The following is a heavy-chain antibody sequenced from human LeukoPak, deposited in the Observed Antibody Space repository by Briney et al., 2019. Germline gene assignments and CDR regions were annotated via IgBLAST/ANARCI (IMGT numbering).Heavy chain of an antibody. J-gene: IGHJ6*03. CDR2: ISVNGGVT. V-gene: IGHV3-23*01. D-gene: IGHD5-18*01. CDR3: AKDLLAMVGYMDV. Sequence: GGSLRLSCAASGFTFCNYAMSWVRQAPGKGLEWVSVISVNGGVTSYADSVKGRFTITRENSKNPLYLQMTSLRAEDTAMYYCAKDLLAMVGYMDVWGKGTTVTVSS. CDR1: GFTFCNYA.